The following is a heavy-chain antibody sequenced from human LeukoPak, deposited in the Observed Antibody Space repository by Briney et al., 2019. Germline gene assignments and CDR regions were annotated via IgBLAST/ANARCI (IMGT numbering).Heavy chain of an antibody. CDR1: GFTLRSYW. V-gene: IGHV3-74*01. J-gene: IGHJ3*02. Sequence: PGGSLRLSCAASGFTLRSYWMHWVRQAPGKGLVWVSRINSGGYSTSYAGSVKGRFTISRDNAKNTLYLQMNSLRAEDTAVYYCAREARLVPSAHDAFDIWGQGTMVTVSS. CDR2: INSGGYST. D-gene: IGHD6-19*01. CDR3: AREARLVPSAHDAFDI.